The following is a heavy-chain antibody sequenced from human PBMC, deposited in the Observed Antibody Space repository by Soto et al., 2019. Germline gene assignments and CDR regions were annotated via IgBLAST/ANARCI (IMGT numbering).Heavy chain of an antibody. V-gene: IGHV4-34*01. J-gene: IGHJ6*02. Sequence: PSETLSLTCDVYGGSLNNYYWTWIRQSPGKGLEWIGEIHPSGSTDYDPSLKSRVTMSLDTSKNQFSLKLTSVTAADTAVYYCARGLDQYKLGNVWGPGTTVTVSS. CDR1: GGSLNNYY. D-gene: IGHD7-27*01. CDR2: IHPSGST. CDR3: ARGLDQYKLGNV.